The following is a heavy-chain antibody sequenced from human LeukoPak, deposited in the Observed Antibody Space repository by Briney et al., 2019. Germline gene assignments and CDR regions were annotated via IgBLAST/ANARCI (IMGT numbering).Heavy chain of an antibody. CDR2: MNPNSGNT. V-gene: IGHV1-8*03. CDR3: ARDQKVGATPYFGMDV. CDR1: GYTFTSYD. Sequence: ASVKVSCKASGYTFTSYDINWVRQATGQGLEWMGWMNPNSGNTGYAQKFQGRVTITRNTSISTAYMELRSLRSDDTAVYYCARDQKVGATPYFGMDVWGQGTTVTVSS. J-gene: IGHJ6*02. D-gene: IGHD1-26*01.